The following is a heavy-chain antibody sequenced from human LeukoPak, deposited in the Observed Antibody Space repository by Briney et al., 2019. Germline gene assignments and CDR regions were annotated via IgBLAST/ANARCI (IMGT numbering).Heavy chain of an antibody. V-gene: IGHV3-23*01. CDR2: ISGSGGST. CDR1: GFTFSSYW. D-gene: IGHD2-15*01. J-gene: IGHJ6*02. CDR3: ANTKSGGSGMDV. Sequence: PGGSLRLSCAASGFTFSSYWMHWVRQAPGKGLEWVSAISGSGGSTYYADSVKGRFTISRDNSKNTLYLQMNSLRAEDTAVYYCANTKSGGSGMDVWGQGTTVTVSS.